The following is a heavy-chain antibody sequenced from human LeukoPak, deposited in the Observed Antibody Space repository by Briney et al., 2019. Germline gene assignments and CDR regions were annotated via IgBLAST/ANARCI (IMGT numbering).Heavy chain of an antibody. Sequence: PSETLSLTCTVSGGSISTYYWSWIRQPPGKGLGWIGYIYYSGTTNYNPSLKSRLTISVDTSKNQFSLKLSSVTPADTAVYYCARVLWFGEFWYYFDYWGQGTLVTVSS. D-gene: IGHD3-10*01. J-gene: IGHJ4*02. CDR3: ARVLWFGEFWYYFDY. V-gene: IGHV4-59*01. CDR2: IYYSGTT. CDR1: GGSISTYY.